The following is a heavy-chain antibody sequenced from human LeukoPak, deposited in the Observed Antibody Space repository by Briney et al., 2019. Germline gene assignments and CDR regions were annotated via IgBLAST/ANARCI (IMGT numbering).Heavy chain of an antibody. CDR1: ECTFDDYT. CDR3: AKDQMDNNYFDY. D-gene: IGHD5-24*01. J-gene: IGHJ4*02. CDR2: ISWDGGST. Sequence: PGRSLRLSCAASECTFDDYTMHWVRQAPGKGLEWVSLISWDGGSTYYADSVKGRFTISRDNSKNSLYLQMNSLRTEDTALYYCAKDQMDNNYFDYWGQGTLVTVSS. V-gene: IGHV3-43*01.